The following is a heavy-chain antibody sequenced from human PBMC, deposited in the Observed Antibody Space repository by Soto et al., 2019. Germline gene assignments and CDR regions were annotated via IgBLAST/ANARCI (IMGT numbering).Heavy chain of an antibody. J-gene: IGHJ6*02. Sequence: RGSLRLSCAASGFTFSNYAMTWVRQAPGKGLEWLSGVTRGGSAYYADSVKDRFTISSDNSKNTVFLQMNSLRAEDTAIYYCAKDDCSICNGPAYNFDMYVWGQGSTVTVSS. CDR2: VTRGGSA. CDR1: GFTFSNYA. D-gene: IGHD2-15*01. CDR3: AKDDCSICNGPAYNFDMYV. V-gene: IGHV3-23*01.